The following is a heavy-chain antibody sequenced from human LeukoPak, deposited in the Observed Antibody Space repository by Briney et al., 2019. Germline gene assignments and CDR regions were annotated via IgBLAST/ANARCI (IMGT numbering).Heavy chain of an antibody. Sequence: KPGGSLRLSCAASGFPVSNAWMSWVRQAPGKGLEWAGRIKSISAGGATDFAAPVKGRFSMSRDDSKNTLFLQMNSLNSEDTAVYYCTKDKFSSGWYGGSDSWGQGTLVTVSS. CDR3: TKDKFSSGWYGGSDS. D-gene: IGHD6-19*01. CDR2: IKSISAGGAT. J-gene: IGHJ4*02. V-gene: IGHV3-15*01. CDR1: GFPVSNAW.